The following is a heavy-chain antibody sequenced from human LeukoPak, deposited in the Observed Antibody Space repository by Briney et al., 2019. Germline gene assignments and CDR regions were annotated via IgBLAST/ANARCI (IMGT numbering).Heavy chain of an antibody. CDR3: ARRYSSSHNEV. J-gene: IGHJ4*02. CDR2: IYYSGST. D-gene: IGHD6-13*01. V-gene: IGHV4-39*07. CDR1: GGSISSSSYY. Sequence: SETLSLTCTVSGGSISSSSYYWGWIRQPPGKGLEWIGSIYYSGSTYYNPSLKSRVTISVDTSKNQFSLKLSSVTAADTAVYYCARRYSSSHNEVWGQGTLVTVSS.